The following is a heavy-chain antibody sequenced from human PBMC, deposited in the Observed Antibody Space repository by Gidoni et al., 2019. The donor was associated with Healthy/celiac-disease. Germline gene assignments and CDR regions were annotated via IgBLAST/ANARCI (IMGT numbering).Heavy chain of an antibody. CDR3: AGGYCSGGSCYTLFDY. Sequence: QVQLVESGGGLVKPGGSLRLSCAASGFTFSDYYMSWIRQAQGKGLEWVSYISRSSSYTNYADSVKGRFTISRDNAKNSLYLQMNSLRAEDTAVYYCAGGYCSGGSCYTLFDYWGQGTLVTVSS. V-gene: IGHV3-11*06. J-gene: IGHJ4*02. CDR2: ISRSSSYT. CDR1: GFTFSDYY. D-gene: IGHD2-15*01.